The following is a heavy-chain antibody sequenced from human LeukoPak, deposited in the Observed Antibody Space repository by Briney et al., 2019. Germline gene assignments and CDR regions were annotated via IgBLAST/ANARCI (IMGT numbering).Heavy chain of an antibody. J-gene: IGHJ4*02. CDR3: ASPRFLEWSYFDY. CDR1: GGTFSSYA. D-gene: IGHD3-3*01. Sequence: SVKVSCKASGGTFSSYAISWVRQAPGQGLEWMGGIIPIFGTANYAQKFQGRVTITTDESTSTAYMELSSLRSEDTAVYYCASPRFLEWSYFDYWGQGTLVTVSS. CDR2: IIPIFGTA. V-gene: IGHV1-69*05.